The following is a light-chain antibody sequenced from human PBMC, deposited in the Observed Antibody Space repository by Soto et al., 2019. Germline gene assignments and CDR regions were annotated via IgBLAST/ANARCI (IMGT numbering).Light chain of an antibody. V-gene: IGLV1-40*01. CDR1: GSNIGAGFD. CDR2: GNT. J-gene: IGLJ2*01. Sequence: QSVLTQPPSLSGAPGQTIIISCTGGGSNIGAGFDVHWCQQLPGTAPKLLIYGNTNRPSGVPDRFSGSKSGTSASLVITGLQAEDEADYYCQSYDTGLSGPVVFGGGTKVTVL. CDR3: QSYDTGLSGPVV.